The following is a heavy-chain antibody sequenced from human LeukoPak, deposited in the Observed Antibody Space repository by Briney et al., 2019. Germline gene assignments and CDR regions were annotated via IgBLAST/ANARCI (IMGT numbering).Heavy chain of an antibody. CDR1: GFTFSSYE. CDR3: ARQMLWFRGVDV. J-gene: IGHJ6*02. V-gene: IGHV4-39*01. Sequence: LRLSCAASGFTFSSYEMNWVRQAPGKGLEWIGSIHYSGSTHYNPSLKSRVTLSVDTSKNQFSLKVSSVTAADTAIYHCARQMLWFRGVDVWGQGTTVTVSS. D-gene: IGHD3-10*01. CDR2: IHYSGST.